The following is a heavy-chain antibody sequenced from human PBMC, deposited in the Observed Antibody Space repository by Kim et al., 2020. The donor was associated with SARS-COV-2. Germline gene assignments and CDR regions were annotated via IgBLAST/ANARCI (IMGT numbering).Heavy chain of an antibody. CDR3: ARQLTPTHWDWFDT. J-gene: IGHJ5*02. D-gene: IGHD3-16*01. Sequence: SPPFQGQVTTSADTSISTAYLQWSSLKASDTAMYYCARQLTPTHWDWFDTWGQGTLVTVSS. V-gene: IGHV5-51*01.